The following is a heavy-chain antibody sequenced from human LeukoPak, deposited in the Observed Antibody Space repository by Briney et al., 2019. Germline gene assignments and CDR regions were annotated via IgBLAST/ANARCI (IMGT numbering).Heavy chain of an antibody. J-gene: IGHJ4*02. CDR2: INPNSGGT. V-gene: IGHV1-2*02. CDR1: GYTVTVYY. D-gene: IGHD1-7*01. Sequence: ASVTVSCTASGYTVTVYYMHWVRQAPGQGLEWMGWINPNSGGTNYAQKFQGRVTMTRHTSISTAYMALSRLRSDDTAVYYCARDFSFLELLDYWGQGTLVTVSS. CDR3: ARDFSFLELLDY.